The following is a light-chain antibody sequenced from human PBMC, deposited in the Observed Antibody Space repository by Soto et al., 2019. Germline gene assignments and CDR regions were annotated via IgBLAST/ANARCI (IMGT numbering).Light chain of an antibody. CDR1: QSVGSN. CDR3: QQRSNWPPT. Sequence: IGMRQSPAALSVTPEERVTLTCRARQSVGSNLAWYQQKPGQAPRLLIYDASNRATGIPARFSGSGSGTDFTLTIRSLEPEDFAVYYCQQRSNWPPTSGQGTKVDIK. CDR2: DAS. J-gene: IGKJ1*01. V-gene: IGKV3-11*01.